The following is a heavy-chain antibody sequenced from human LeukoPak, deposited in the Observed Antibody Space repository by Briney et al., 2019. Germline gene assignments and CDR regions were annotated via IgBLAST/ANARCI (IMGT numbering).Heavy chain of an antibody. Sequence: SETLSLTCTVSGGSISSSSYYWGWIRQPPGKGLEWIGSIYYSGSTYYNPSLKSRVTISVDTSKNQFSLKLSSVTAADTAVYYCARELAVAGTEYYFDYWGQGTLVTVSS. V-gene: IGHV4-39*07. D-gene: IGHD6-19*01. CDR1: GGSISSSSYY. CDR3: ARELAVAGTEYYFDY. CDR2: IYYSGST. J-gene: IGHJ4*02.